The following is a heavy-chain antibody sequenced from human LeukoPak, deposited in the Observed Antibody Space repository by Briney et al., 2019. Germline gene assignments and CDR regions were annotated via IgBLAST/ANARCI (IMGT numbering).Heavy chain of an antibody. V-gene: IGHV4-34*01. CDR3: ARGVGWFDP. J-gene: IGHJ5*02. CDR2: IHHDGGT. CDR1: GFSFSDAW. D-gene: IGHD3-3*01. Sequence: GSLRLSCAASGFSFSDAWMNWVRQAPGKGLEWIGQIHHDGGTNYNPSLKSRVTISVDTSKNQFSLKLSSVTAADTAVYYCARGVGWFDPWGQGTLVTVSS.